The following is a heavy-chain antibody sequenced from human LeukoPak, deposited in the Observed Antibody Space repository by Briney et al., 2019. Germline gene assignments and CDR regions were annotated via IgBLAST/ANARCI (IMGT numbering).Heavy chain of an antibody. CDR3: AREVWYYDSSGYYDSYYFDY. J-gene: IGHJ4*02. Sequence: SVKVSCKASGGSFSSYAISWVRQAPGRGLEWMGGIIPIFGTANYAQKFQGRVTISADKSTSTAYMELSSLRSEDTAVYYCAREVWYYDSSGYYDSYYFDYWGQGTLVTVSS. CDR2: IIPIFGTA. D-gene: IGHD3-22*01. V-gene: IGHV1-69*06. CDR1: GGSFSSYA.